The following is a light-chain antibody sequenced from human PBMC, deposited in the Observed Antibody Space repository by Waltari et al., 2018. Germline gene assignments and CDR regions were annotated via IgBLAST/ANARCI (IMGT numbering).Light chain of an antibody. V-gene: IGLV1-44*01. CDR1: TSSIGINT. CDR2: RNN. CDR3: ASWDDSLNGPV. J-gene: IGLJ3*02. Sequence: QSVLTQPPSTSGTPGQRVIISCSGSTSSIGINTVNWYQQLPGTAPTVLIYRNNQRPSGVPDRVSGSKSGTSASLAISGLQSADEATYYCASWDDSLNGPVFGGGTKLTVL.